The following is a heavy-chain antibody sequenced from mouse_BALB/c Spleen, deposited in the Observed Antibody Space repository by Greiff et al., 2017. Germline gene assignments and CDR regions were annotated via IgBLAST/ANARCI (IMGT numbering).Heavy chain of an antibody. J-gene: IGHJ3*01. CDR3: ARDGNFPPFAY. D-gene: IGHD2-1*01. Sequence: EVQLVESGGGLVKPGGSLKLSCAASGFTFSDYYMYWVRQTPEKRLEWVATISDGGSYTYYPDSVKGRFTISRDNAKNNLYLQMSSLKSEDTAMYYCARDGNFPPFAYWGQGTLVTVSA. CDR1: GFTFSDYY. V-gene: IGHV5-4*02. CDR2: ISDGGSYT.